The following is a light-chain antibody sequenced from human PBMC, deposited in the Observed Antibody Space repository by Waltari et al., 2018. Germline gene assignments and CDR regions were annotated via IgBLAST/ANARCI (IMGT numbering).Light chain of an antibody. CDR3: QVWDSRSDHVV. CDR1: DIGHKS. V-gene: IGLV3-21*02. CDR2: ENR. Sequence: SYVLTQPPSVSVAPGQTARITCEGTDIGHKSVHWYHQRPGQAPVLVPHENRDRPSGIPERISGSNSVNMATLSISRVEAGDEADYYCQVWDSRSDHVVFGGGTKLTVL. J-gene: IGLJ2*01.